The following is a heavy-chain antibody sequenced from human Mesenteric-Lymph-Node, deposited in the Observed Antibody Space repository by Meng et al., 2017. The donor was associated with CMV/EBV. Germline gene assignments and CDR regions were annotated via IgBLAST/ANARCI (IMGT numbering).Heavy chain of an antibody. V-gene: IGHV4-30-4*08. J-gene: IGHJ5*02. Sequence: SETLSLTCTVSGDSISSGDYYWTWIRQFPGKGLEYIGYIYHNGNGNYNPSLRSRLSLSVDTSKNQFSLHLASVTAADTAVYFCARYTSGYYTHLDPWGQGTLVTVSS. CDR2: IYHNGNG. CDR1: GDSISSGDYY. CDR3: ARYTSGYYTHLDP. D-gene: IGHD3-3*01.